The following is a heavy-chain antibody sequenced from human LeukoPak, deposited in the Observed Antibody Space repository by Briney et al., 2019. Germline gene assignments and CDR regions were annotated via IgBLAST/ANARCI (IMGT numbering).Heavy chain of an antibody. V-gene: IGHV1-18*04. J-gene: IGHJ5*02. CDR2: ISTYNGNTNYGNT. D-gene: IGHD2-15*01. Sequence: ASVKVSSKASGYTFSSYGISWVRQAPGQGLEWMGWISTYNGNTNYGNTNYAQKLQGRVTLTTDTSTSTVYMELRSLRSDDTAVYYCARDLGYCSGGSCTFRFDPWGQGTLVTVSS. CDR3: ARDLGYCSGGSCTFRFDP. CDR1: GYTFSSYG.